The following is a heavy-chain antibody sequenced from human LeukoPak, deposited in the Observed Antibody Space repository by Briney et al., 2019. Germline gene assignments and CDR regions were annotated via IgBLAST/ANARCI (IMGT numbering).Heavy chain of an antibody. CDR1: GFTFSSYS. J-gene: IGHJ4*02. CDR3: ARGVSEWLLPIDY. Sequence: PGGSLRLSCAASGFTFSSYSMNWVRQAPGKGLEWVSSISSSSSYIYYADSVKGRFTISRDNAKNSLYLQMNSLRAEDTAVYYCARGVSEWLLPIDYWGQGTLVTVSS. D-gene: IGHD5-12*01. V-gene: IGHV3-21*01. CDR2: ISSSSSYI.